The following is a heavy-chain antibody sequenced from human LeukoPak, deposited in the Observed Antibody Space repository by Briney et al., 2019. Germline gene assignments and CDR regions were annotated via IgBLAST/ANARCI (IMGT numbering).Heavy chain of an antibody. Sequence: PGGPLRLSCAASGFTFSSYAMHWVRQAPGKGLEWVAVISYDGSNKYYADSVKGRFTISRDNSKNTLYLQMNSLRAEDTAVYYCARALIPTLFDYWGQGTLVTVSS. V-gene: IGHV3-30-3*01. CDR1: GFTFSSYA. CDR3: ARALIPTLFDY. CDR2: ISYDGSNK. J-gene: IGHJ4*02.